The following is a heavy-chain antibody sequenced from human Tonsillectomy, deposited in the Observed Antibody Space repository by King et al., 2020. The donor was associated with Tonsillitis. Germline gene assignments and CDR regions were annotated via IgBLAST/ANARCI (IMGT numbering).Heavy chain of an antibody. V-gene: IGHV3-53*01. CDR1: GFIVSSNY. CDR2: IYSGGST. D-gene: IGHD3-9*01. CDR3: ARVIFPYYFDY. Sequence: EVQLVESGGGLIQPGGSLRLSCAASGFIVSSNYMSWVRQAPGKGLEWVSVIYSGGSTYYADSVKGRFTISRDNSKNTLFLLMNSLRAEDTAVYYCARVIFPYYFDYWGQGTLVTVSS. J-gene: IGHJ4*02.